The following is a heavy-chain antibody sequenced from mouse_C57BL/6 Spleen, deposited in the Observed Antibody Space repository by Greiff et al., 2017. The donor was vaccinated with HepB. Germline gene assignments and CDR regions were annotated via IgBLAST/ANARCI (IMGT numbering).Heavy chain of an antibody. Sequence: QVQLQQPGAELVRPGTSVKLSCKASGYTFTSYWMHWVKQRPGQGLEWIGVIDPSDSYTNYNQKFKGKATLTVDTSSSTAYMQLSSLTSEDPAVYYCARGAITTVVEDWYFDVWGTGTTVTVSS. CDR2: IDPSDSYT. J-gene: IGHJ1*03. CDR3: ARGAITTVVEDWYFDV. V-gene: IGHV1-59*01. D-gene: IGHD1-1*01. CDR1: GYTFTSYW.